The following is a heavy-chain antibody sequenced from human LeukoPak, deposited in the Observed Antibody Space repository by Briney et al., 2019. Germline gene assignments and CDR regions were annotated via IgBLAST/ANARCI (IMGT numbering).Heavy chain of an antibody. J-gene: IGHJ4*02. D-gene: IGHD3-22*01. CDR1: GYTFTSYY. Sequence: ASVKVSCKASGYTFTSYYMHWVRQAPGQGLEWMGIINPSGGSTSYAQKFQGKVTMTRDMSTSTVYMELSSLRSEDTAVYYCARDSDLNYYDSSGYFDYWGQGTLVTVSS. V-gene: IGHV1-46*01. CDR3: ARDSDLNYYDSSGYFDY. CDR2: INPSGGST.